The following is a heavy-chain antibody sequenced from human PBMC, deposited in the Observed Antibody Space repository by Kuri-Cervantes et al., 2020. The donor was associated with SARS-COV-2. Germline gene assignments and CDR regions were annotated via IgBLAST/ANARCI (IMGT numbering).Heavy chain of an antibody. CDR1: GFTFNSYN. D-gene: IGHD7-27*01. V-gene: IGHV3-48*04. Sequence: GESLKISCAASGFTFNSYNMNWVRQAPGKGLEWVSYISSSSSTIYYADSVKGRLTISRDNAKTSLYLQMNSLKPEDTAVYYCAREEGGELGEAFDYWGQGALVTVSS. J-gene: IGHJ4*02. CDR3: AREEGGELGEAFDY. CDR2: ISSSSSTI.